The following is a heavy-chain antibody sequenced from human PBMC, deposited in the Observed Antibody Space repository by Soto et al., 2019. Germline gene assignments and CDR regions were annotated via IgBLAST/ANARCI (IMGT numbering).Heavy chain of an antibody. V-gene: IGHV3-33*01. Sequence: GGSLRLSCAASGFTFRNYGIHWVRQAPGKGLEWVAVIWSDGSNKEYADSVKGRFTISRDNSENTLSLEMYSLRVEDTAVYYCARAREGYGELSHLGYWGKGTLVTVSS. CDR2: IWSDGSNK. J-gene: IGHJ4*02. D-gene: IGHD3-10*01. CDR3: ARAREGYGELSHLGY. CDR1: GFTFRNYG.